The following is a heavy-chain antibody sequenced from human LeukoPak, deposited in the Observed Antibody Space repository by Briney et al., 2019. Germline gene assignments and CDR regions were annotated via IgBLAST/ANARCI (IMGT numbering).Heavy chain of an antibody. J-gene: IGHJ5*02. Sequence: GGSLRLSCAASGFTFSSYSMNWVRQAPGKGLEWVSYISSSSSTIYYADSVKGRFSISRDNAKNTLYLQMNSLRAEDTAVYYCARVRGESPRWFDPWGQGTLVTVSS. V-gene: IGHV3-48*04. CDR3: ARVRGESPRWFDP. CDR1: GFTFSSYS. CDR2: ISSSSSTI. D-gene: IGHD3-10*01.